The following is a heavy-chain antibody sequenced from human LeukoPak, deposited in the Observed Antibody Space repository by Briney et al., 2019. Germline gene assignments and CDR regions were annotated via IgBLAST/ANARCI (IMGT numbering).Heavy chain of an antibody. CDR1: GFTFSSYW. CDR2: INSDGSST. D-gene: IGHD3-10*01. Sequence: PGGSLRLSCAASGFTFSSYWMHWVRQAPGKGLVWVSRINSDGSSTSYADSVKGRFTISRDNAKNTLYLQMNSLRAEDTAVYYCAKSAMVRGVTYYFDYWGQGTLVTVSS. V-gene: IGHV3-74*01. CDR3: AKSAMVRGVTYYFDY. J-gene: IGHJ4*02.